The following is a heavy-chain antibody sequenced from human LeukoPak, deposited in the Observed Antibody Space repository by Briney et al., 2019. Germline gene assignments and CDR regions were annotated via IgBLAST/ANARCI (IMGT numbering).Heavy chain of an antibody. CDR1: GFTFSSYG. V-gene: IGHV3-30*03. CDR3: AGRVTGYSSGYVY. J-gene: IGHJ4*02. Sequence: GRSLRLSCAASGFTFSSYGMHWVRQAPGKGLEWVAVISYDGSNKYYADSVKGRFTISRDNSENIVYLQMNNLRAEDTAVYYCAGRVTGYSSGYVYWGQGTLVTVSS. CDR2: ISYDGSNK. D-gene: IGHD5-18*01.